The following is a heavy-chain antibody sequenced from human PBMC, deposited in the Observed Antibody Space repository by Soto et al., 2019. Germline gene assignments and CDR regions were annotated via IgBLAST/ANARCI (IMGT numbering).Heavy chain of an antibody. Sequence: SVKVSCKTSGFTFTSSAVQWVRQLRGQRLEWIGWIVLGSGNTNYAQKFQERVTITRDMSTTTAYMELSSLRSEDTAVYYCAAVGLYPDAFDIWGQGTMVTVSS. D-gene: IGHD3-16*02. J-gene: IGHJ3*02. CDR1: GFTFTSSA. V-gene: IGHV1-58*01. CDR2: IVLGSGNT. CDR3: AAVGLYPDAFDI.